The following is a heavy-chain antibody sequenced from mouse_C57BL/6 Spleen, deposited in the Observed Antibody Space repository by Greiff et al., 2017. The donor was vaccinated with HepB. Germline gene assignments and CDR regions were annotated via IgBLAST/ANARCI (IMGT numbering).Heavy chain of an antibody. J-gene: IGHJ1*03. CDR1: GFTFSSYA. CDR2: ISSGGDYI. CDR3: TRDDWYWYFDV. Sequence: EVKLMESGEGLVKPGGSLKLSCAASGFTFSSYAMSWVRQTPEKRLEWVAYISSGGDYIYYADTVKGRFTLSRDNARNTLYLQMSSLKSEDTAMYYCTRDDWYWYFDVWGTGTTVTVSS. D-gene: IGHD2-4*01. V-gene: IGHV5-9-1*02.